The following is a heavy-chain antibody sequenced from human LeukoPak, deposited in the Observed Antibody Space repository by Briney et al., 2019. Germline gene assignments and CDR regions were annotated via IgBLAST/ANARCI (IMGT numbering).Heavy chain of an antibody. V-gene: IGHV4-39*01. CDR3: ARHENRVTLNWFDP. Sequence: SETLSLTCTVSGGSISSSSYYWGWIRQPPGKGLEWIGSIYYSGSTYYNPSLKSRVIISVDTSKNQFSLKLSSVTAADTAVYYCARHENRVTLNWFDPWGQGTLVTVSS. D-gene: IGHD3-10*01. CDR2: IYYSGST. J-gene: IGHJ5*02. CDR1: GGSISSSSYY.